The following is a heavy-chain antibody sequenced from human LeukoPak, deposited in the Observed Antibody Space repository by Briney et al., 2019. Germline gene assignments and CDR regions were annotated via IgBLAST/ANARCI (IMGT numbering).Heavy chain of an antibody. J-gene: IGHJ4*02. CDR1: GFTFSSYA. D-gene: IGHD6-13*01. CDR2: ISYDGSNK. V-gene: IGHV3-30*04. Sequence: GGSLRLSCAASGFTFSSYAMHWVRQAPGKGLEWVAVISYDGSNKYYADSVKGRFTISRDNSKNTLYLQMNSLRAEDTAVYYCARDSRIAAAYDYWGQGTLVTVSS. CDR3: ARDSRIAAAYDY.